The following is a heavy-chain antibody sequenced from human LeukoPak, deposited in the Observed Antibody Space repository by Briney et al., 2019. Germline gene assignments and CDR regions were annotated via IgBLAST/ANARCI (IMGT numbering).Heavy chain of an antibody. Sequence: GGSLRLSCAASGFTFDDYGMSWVRHAPGKGLEWVSGINWNGGSTGYADSVKGRFTISRDNAKNSLYLQMNSLRAEDTALYYCARDMGAYYFDYWGQGTLVTVSS. CDR2: INWNGGST. CDR3: ARDMGAYYFDY. D-gene: IGHD1-26*01. J-gene: IGHJ4*02. V-gene: IGHV3-20*04. CDR1: GFTFDDYG.